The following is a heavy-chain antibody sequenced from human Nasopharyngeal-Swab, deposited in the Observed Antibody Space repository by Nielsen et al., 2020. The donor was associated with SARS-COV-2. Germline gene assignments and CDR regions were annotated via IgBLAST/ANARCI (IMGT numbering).Heavy chain of an antibody. CDR2: IWYEGSNK. J-gene: IGHJ6*03. CDR3: ARDGPSGYCTNGVCYSYYMDV. D-gene: IGHD2-8*01. CDR1: GFTFRSYG. V-gene: IGHV3-33*01. Sequence: GRPLRLSCAASGFTFRSYGMYWVRHTPGKGLVRHALIWYEGSNKYYADPVKGRFTISRDNPKNTLYLQMNSLRAEDTAVYYCARDGPSGYCTNGVCYSYYMDVWGKGTTVTVSS.